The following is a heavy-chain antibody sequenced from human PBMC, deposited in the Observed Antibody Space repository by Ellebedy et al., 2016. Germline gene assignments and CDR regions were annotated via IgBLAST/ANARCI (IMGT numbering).Heavy chain of an antibody. CDR1: GFTFNDYA. CDR2: ISWDSAVI. V-gene: IGHV3-9*01. D-gene: IGHD4/OR15-4a*01. CDR3: AKGTMDYFYH. Sequence: GGSLRLXXAGSGFTFNDYALHWVRQAPGKGLEWVSGISWDSAVIGYGGSVKGRFTIPKDSAKNYLYLQMNSLRPEDTAFYYCAKGTMDYFYHWGQGTLVTVSS. J-gene: IGHJ4*02.